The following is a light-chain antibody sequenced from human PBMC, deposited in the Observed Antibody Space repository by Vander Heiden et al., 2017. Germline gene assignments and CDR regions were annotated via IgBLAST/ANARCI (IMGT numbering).Light chain of an antibody. V-gene: IGKV3-20*01. CDR3: QQYGSSPLT. Sequence: EIVLTQSPDTLAVSPGERATLACRASQSVSNSYLAWYQQKPGQAPKFLISGASSRATGIPDRFSGSGSGTDFTLTISSLEPEDFAVYYCQQYGSSPLTFGGGTKVEIK. J-gene: IGKJ4*01. CDR2: GAS. CDR1: QSVSNSY.